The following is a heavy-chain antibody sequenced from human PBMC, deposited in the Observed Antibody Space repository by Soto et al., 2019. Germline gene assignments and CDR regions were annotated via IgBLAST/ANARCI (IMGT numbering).Heavy chain of an antibody. CDR1: GFTFSSYG. Sequence: QVQLVESGGGVVQPGRSLRLSCAASGFTFSSYGMHWVRQAPGKGLEWVAVISYDGSNKYYADSVKGRFTISRDNSKNALYLQMNSPRAEDTAVHYCAKDLRIAVAGRALAPWGQGTLVTVSS. CDR3: AKDLRIAVAGRALAP. V-gene: IGHV3-30*18. J-gene: IGHJ5*02. D-gene: IGHD6-19*01. CDR2: ISYDGSNK.